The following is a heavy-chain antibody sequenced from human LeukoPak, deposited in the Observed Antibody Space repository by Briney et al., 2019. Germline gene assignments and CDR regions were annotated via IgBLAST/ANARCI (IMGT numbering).Heavy chain of an antibody. D-gene: IGHD1-26*01. J-gene: IGHJ4*02. V-gene: IGHV3-30*04. CDR1: GFTFSSYA. CDR2: ISYDGSNK. CDR3: ARDRWGYSGSYFDY. Sequence: GGSLRLSCAASGFTFSSYAMHWVRQAPGKGLEWVAVISYDGSNKYYADSVKGRFTISRDNSKNTLYLQMNSLRAEDTAVYYCARDRWGYSGSYFDYWGQGTLVTVSS.